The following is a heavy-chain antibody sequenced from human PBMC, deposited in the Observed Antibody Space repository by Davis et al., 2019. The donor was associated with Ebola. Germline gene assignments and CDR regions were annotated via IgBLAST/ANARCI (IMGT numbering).Heavy chain of an antibody. D-gene: IGHD5-18*01. CDR3: AREDTAMANDAFDI. Sequence: PGGSLRLSCAASGFTFSSYWMHWVRQAPGKGLVWVSCINRDGSTTTYADSVKGRFTTSRDTNTLYLQMNSLRAEDTAVYYCAREDTAMANDAFDIWGQGTLVTVSS. V-gene: IGHV3-74*03. CDR2: INRDGSTT. CDR1: GFTFSSYW. J-gene: IGHJ3*02.